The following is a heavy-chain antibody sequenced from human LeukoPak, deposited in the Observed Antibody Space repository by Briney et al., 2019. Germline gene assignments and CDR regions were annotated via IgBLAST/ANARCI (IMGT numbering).Heavy chain of an antibody. CDR2: IYSGGST. CDR3: ARGGSSHPFDP. V-gene: IGHV3-66*02. J-gene: IGHJ5*02. D-gene: IGHD6-13*01. CDR1: GFTVSSNY. Sequence: PGGSLRPSCAASGFTVSSNYMSWVRQAPGKGLEWVSVIYSGGSTYYADSVKGRFTISRDNSKNTLYLQMNSLRAEDTAVYYCARGGSSHPFDPWGQGTLVTVSS.